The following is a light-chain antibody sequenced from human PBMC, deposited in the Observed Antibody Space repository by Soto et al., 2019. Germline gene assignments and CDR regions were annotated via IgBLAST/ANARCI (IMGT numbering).Light chain of an antibody. CDR1: QSVDSSY. CDR2: GKY. Sequence: ILLTHSPGTLALSSGGLANLSRSSSQSVDSSYLAWYKQKHDQAPRIIIYGKYSRATGIKDRFTGSGSGKDFTITIRRMENEDFEVYYCKKYGSSRTNFGKGQRRALK. V-gene: IGKV3-20*01. J-gene: IGKJ5*01. CDR3: KKYGSSRTN.